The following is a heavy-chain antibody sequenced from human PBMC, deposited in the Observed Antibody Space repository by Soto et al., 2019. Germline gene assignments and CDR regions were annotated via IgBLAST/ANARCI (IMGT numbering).Heavy chain of an antibody. CDR2: INWNGGST. Sequence: VGSLRLSCAASGFTFDDYGMSWVRQAPGKGLEWVSGINWNGGSTGYADSVKGRFTISRDNAKNSLYLQMNSLRAEDTALYYCARDRSWQQLVRHYFDYWGQGTLVTVSS. CDR3: ARDRSWQQLVRHYFDY. V-gene: IGHV3-20*04. CDR1: GFTFDDYG. J-gene: IGHJ4*02. D-gene: IGHD6-13*01.